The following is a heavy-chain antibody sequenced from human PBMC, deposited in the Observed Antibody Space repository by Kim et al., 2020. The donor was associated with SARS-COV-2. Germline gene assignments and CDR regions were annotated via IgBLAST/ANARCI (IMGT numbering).Heavy chain of an antibody. CDR1: GGSVSSGSYY. Sequence: SETLSLTCTVSGGSVSSGSYYWSWIRQPPGKGLEWIGYIYYSGSTNYNPSLKSRVTISVDTSKNQFSLKLSSVTAADTAVYYCARDLTIRAGYYDSSGYYFGDWGQGTLVTVSS. CDR3: ARDLTIRAGYYDSSGYYFGD. J-gene: IGHJ4*02. D-gene: IGHD3-22*01. CDR2: IYYSGST. V-gene: IGHV4-61*01.